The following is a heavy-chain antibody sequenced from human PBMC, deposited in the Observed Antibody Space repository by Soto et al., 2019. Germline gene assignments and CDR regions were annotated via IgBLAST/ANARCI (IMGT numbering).Heavy chain of an antibody. J-gene: IGHJ5*02. Sequence: EVQLVESGGGLVQPGGSLRLSCAASGFTFSSYSMNWVRQAPGKGLEWVSYISSSSSTIYYADSVKGRLTISRDNAKNSLYLQMNSLRAEDTAVYYCARHPERIAKIGWFDPWGQGTLVTVSS. V-gene: IGHV3-48*01. CDR3: ARHPERIAKIGWFDP. CDR2: ISSSSSTI. CDR1: GFTFSSYS. D-gene: IGHD6-13*01.